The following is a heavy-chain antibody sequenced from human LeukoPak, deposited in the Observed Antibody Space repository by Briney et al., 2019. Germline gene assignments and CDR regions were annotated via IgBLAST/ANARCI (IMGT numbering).Heavy chain of an antibody. CDR1: GFTFSSYS. Sequence: GGSLRLSCAASGFTFSSYSMNWVRQAPGKGLERVSSISSSSSYIYYADSVKGRFTISRDNAKNSLYLQMNSLRAEDTAVYYCAPLSLYGSGSYPFDYWGQGTLVTVSS. CDR2: ISSSSSYI. CDR3: APLSLYGSGSYPFDY. V-gene: IGHV3-21*01. J-gene: IGHJ4*02. D-gene: IGHD3-10*01.